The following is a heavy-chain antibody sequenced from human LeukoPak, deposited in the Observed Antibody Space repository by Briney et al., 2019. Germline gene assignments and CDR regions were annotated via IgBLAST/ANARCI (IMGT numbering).Heavy chain of an antibody. Sequence: GASVKVSYKASGYTFTDHYMHWVRQAPGQGLEWMGWINPNSGGTNYAQKFQGRVTITRDTSINTVYMELSRLRSDDTAQYYCATSVTPNSFDSWGQGTLVTVSS. CDR2: INPNSGGT. J-gene: IGHJ5*01. D-gene: IGHD4-17*01. CDR1: GYTFTDHY. V-gene: IGHV1-2*02. CDR3: ATSVTPNSFDS.